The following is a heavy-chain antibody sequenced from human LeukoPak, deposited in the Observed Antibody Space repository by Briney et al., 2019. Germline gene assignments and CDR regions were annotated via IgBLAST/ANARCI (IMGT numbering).Heavy chain of an antibody. J-gene: IGHJ4*02. CDR3: ARHPELYFFDY. D-gene: IGHD3-10*01. Sequence: SETLSLTCTVSGASISSYYWSWIRQPPGKGLEWIGYISYSGSTNYNPSLKSRVTISADTSKNQVSLTLSPVTAAGTAVYYCARHPELYFFDYWGQGTLVTVSS. CDR1: GASISSYY. V-gene: IGHV4-59*08. CDR2: ISYSGST.